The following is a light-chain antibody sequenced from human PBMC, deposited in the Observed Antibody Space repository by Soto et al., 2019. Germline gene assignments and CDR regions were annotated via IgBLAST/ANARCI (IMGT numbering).Light chain of an antibody. CDR2: SNN. CDR1: SSNIGAGYD. CDR3: QSYDSSLCGRYV. V-gene: IGLV1-40*01. Sequence: QSVLTQPPSVSGAPGQRVTISCTGSSSNIGAGYDVHWYQQLPGTAPKLLIYSNNNRPSGVPDRFSASKSGTSASLAITGLQAEDEADYYCQSYDSSLCGRYVFGTGTKVNDL. J-gene: IGLJ1*01.